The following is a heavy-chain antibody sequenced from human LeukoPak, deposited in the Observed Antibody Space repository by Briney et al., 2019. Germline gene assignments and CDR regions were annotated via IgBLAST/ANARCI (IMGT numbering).Heavy chain of an antibody. J-gene: IGHJ4*02. CDR2: MNPNSGNT. CDR1: GYTFTSYD. CDR3: ARWKSIAARYLDY. D-gene: IGHD6-6*01. Sequence: GASVKVSCKASGYTFTSYDINWVRQATGQGLEWMGWMNPNSGNTNYAQKLQGRVTMTTDTSTSTAYMELRSLRSDDTAVYYCARWKSIAARYLDYWGQGTLVTVSS. V-gene: IGHV1-18*01.